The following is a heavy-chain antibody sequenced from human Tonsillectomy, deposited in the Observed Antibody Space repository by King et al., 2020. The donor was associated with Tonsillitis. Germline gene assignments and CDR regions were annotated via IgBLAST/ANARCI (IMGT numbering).Heavy chain of an antibody. V-gene: IGHV3-30*18. Sequence: VQLVESGGGVVQPGRSLRLSCAASGFTFRTYGMHWVRQAPGKGLEWVAVISHDGSNKYYADSVKGRFTISRDNSKNTLYLQMSSLRAEDTAIYYCAKNYGDYGGVDYWGQGTLVTVSS. CDR3: AKNYGDYGGVDY. D-gene: IGHD4-17*01. CDR1: GFTFRTYG. J-gene: IGHJ4*02. CDR2: ISHDGSNK.